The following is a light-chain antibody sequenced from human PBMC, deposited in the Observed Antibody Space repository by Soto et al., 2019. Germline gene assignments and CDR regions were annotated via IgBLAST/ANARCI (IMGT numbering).Light chain of an antibody. J-gene: IGKJ5*01. CDR1: QSVLYSSNNLNY. V-gene: IGKV4-1*01. Sequence: DIVLTQSPDSLAVSLGERATINCKSSQSVLYSSNNLNYLAWYQQKPGQPPKLLIHWASTRESGVPDRFSGSGSGTDFTLTISSLQAEDVAVYYCQQYYSTLPTFGQGTRLEIK. CDR2: WAS. CDR3: QQYYSTLPT.